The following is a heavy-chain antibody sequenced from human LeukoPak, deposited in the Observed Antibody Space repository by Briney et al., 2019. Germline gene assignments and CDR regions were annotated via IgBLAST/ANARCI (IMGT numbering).Heavy chain of an antibody. D-gene: IGHD6-19*01. CDR1: GFTFSNYA. Sequence: GGSLRLSCSASGFTFSNYAMHWVRQAPGKGLEYVSAISSNGGSTYYADSVKGRFTISRDNSKNTLYLQMSSLRAEDTAVYYCVKSWGYNSGWYDYWGQGTLVSVSS. V-gene: IGHV3-64D*06. J-gene: IGHJ4*02. CDR2: ISSNGGST. CDR3: VKSWGYNSGWYDY.